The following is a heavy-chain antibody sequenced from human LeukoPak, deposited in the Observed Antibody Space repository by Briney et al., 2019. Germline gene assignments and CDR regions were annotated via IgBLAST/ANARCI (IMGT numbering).Heavy chain of an antibody. V-gene: IGHV1-18*01. Sequence: EASVKVSCKASGYTFTSYGISWVRQAPGQGLDWMGWISAYNGNTNYAQKLQGRVTMTTDTSTSTAYMELRSLRSDDTAVYYCARDSKPRITMVRGVIRPWSQGTLVTVSS. CDR3: ARDSKPRITMVRGVIRP. CDR2: ISAYNGNT. D-gene: IGHD3-10*01. J-gene: IGHJ5*02. CDR1: GYTFTSYG.